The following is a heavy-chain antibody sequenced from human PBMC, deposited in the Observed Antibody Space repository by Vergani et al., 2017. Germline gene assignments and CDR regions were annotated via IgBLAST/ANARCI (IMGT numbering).Heavy chain of an antibody. Sequence: QLQLQESGPGLVKPSETLSLTCTVSGGSISSSSYYWGWIRQPPGKGLEWIGSIYYSGRTYYNPSLKSRVAISVDTSKNQFSLKLSSVTAADTAVYYCASPDITMIVVVNDAFDIWGQGTMVTVSS. CDR1: GGSISSSSYY. CDR3: ASPDITMIVVVNDAFDI. J-gene: IGHJ3*02. CDR2: IYYSGRT. V-gene: IGHV4-39*01. D-gene: IGHD3-22*01.